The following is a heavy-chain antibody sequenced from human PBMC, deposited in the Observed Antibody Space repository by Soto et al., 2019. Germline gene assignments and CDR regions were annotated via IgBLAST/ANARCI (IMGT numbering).Heavy chain of an antibody. V-gene: IGHV4-59*08. CDR2: IYYSGST. CDR1: GGSISSYY. CDR3: ARGFGGYSGYDGRPHFDY. J-gene: IGHJ4*02. Sequence: SETLSLTCTVSGGSISSYYWSWIRQPPGKGLEWIGYIYYSGSTNYNPSLKSRVTISVDTSKNQFSLKLSSVTAADTAVYYCARGFGGYSGYDGRPHFDYWGQGTLVTVSS. D-gene: IGHD5-12*01.